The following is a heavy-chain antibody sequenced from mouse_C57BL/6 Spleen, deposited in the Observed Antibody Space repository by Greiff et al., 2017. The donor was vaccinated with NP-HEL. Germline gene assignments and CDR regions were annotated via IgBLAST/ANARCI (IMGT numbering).Heavy chain of an antibody. J-gene: IGHJ3*01. CDR3: AKRGTVVATPFAY. D-gene: IGHD1-1*01. V-gene: IGHV2-9*01. CDR1: GFSFTSYG. CDR2: IWGGGST. Sequence: VQRVESGPGLVAPSQSLSITCTVSGFSFTSYGVDWVRQPPGKGLEWLGVIWGGGSTNYNSAHMSRLSISKDNSKSQVFLKMDSLQTDDTAMYYCAKRGTVVATPFAYWGQGTLVTVSA.